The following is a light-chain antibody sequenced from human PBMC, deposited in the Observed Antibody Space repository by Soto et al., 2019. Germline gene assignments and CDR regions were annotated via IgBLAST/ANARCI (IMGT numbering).Light chain of an antibody. J-gene: IGKJ5*01. CDR1: QSAGNF. Sequence: EIVMTQTPLSLSVTPGQPASLSCRASQSAGNFLAWYQQKPGQAPRLLIYYISTRATGIPARFSGSGSGTEFTLTINSLQSEDSAVYYCQQHNQWPITFGQGTRLEIK. CDR3: QQHNQWPIT. V-gene: IGKV3D-15*01. CDR2: YIS.